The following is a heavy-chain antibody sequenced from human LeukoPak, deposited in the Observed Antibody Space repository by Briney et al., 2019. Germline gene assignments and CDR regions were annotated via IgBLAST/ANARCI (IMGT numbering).Heavy chain of an antibody. Sequence: SETLSLTCDVSGYSISGGYFWGWIRQPPGMGLEWIGSTAHRGNTYYNPSLKGRVSISTDGSKNQFSLSLTSVTAADTATYYCTRVTCNSGWFFDYWGPGTLATVHS. J-gene: IGHJ4*02. CDR2: TAHRGNT. CDR1: GYSISGGYF. D-gene: IGHD6-19*01. CDR3: TRVTCNSGWFFDY. V-gene: IGHV4-38-2*01.